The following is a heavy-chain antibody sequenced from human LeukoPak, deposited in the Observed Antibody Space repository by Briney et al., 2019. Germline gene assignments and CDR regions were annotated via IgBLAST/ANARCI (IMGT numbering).Heavy chain of an antibody. V-gene: IGHV3-48*04. J-gene: IGHJ4*02. D-gene: IGHD3-16*01. CDR2: ISSSGRTI. Sequence: PGGSLRLSCAASGFTFSSYSMNWVRQAPGKGLEWVSYISSSGRTIYYADSVKGRFTISRDNAKNSLYLQMNSLRAEGTAVYYCARDRDAPMITGVVWYYFDYWGQGTLVTVSS. CDR1: GFTFSSYS. CDR3: ARDRDAPMITGVVWYYFDY.